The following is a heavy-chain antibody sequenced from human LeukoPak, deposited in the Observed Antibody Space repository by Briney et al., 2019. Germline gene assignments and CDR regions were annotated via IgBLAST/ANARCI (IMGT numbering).Heavy chain of an antibody. CDR2: IYPGDSDT. D-gene: IGHD6-19*01. CDR3: ARQASSTYNSGWYGDY. Sequence: GESLKISCKGSGYRFTNYWIGWVRQMPGKGLEWMGIIYPGDSDTRYSPSFQGQVTISADKSITTAYLQWTSLKASDTAMYYCARQASSTYNSGWYGDYWGQGTLVTVSS. CDR1: GYRFTNYW. V-gene: IGHV5-51*01. J-gene: IGHJ4*02.